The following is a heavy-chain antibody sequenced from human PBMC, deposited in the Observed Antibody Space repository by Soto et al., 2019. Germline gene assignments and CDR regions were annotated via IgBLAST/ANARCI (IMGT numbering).Heavy chain of an antibody. J-gene: IGHJ4*02. D-gene: IGHD2-21*02. CDR2: IYHSGST. Sequence: SETLSLTCAVSGGSISSGGYTWSWIRQPPGKGLEWIGYIYHSGSTYYNPSLKSRVTISVDRSKNQFSLKLSSVTAADTAVYYCARAHGGNSAIKGRYFDYGGQGTLVNVSS. CDR3: ARAHGGNSAIKGRYFDY. V-gene: IGHV4-30-2*01. CDR1: GGSISSGGYT.